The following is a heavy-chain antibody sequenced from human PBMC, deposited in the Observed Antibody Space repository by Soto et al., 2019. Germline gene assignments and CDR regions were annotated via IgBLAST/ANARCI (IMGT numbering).Heavy chain of an antibody. CDR2: IKQDGSEK. CDR3: ARTAAAGTYLDY. J-gene: IGHJ4*02. Sequence: PRGSLRGYCAASGFTFSSYWMSWVRQAPGKGLEWVANIKQDGSEKYYVDSVKGRFTISRDNAKNSLYLQMNSLRAEDTAVYYCARTAAAGTYLDYWGQGTLVSVSS. CDR1: GFTFSSYW. D-gene: IGHD6-13*01. V-gene: IGHV3-7*01.